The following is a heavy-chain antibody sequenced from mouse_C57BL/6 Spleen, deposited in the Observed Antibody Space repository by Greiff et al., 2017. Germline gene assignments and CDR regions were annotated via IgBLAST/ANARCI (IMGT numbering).Heavy chain of an antibody. CDR2: IDPNSGGT. V-gene: IGHV1-72*01. D-gene: IGHD1-1*01. J-gene: IGHJ1*03. Sequence: QQPGRGLVWIGRIDPNSGGTKYNEKFKSKATLTVDKPSSTAYMQLSSLTTEDTAVYYCAKIYYGSSDWYFDVWGTGTTVTVSS. CDR3: AKIYYGSSDWYFDV.